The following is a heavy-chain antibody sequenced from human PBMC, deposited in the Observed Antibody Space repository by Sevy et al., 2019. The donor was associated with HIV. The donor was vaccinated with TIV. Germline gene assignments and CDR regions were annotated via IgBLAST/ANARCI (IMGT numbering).Heavy chain of an antibody. J-gene: IGHJ4*02. CDR3: ATLEYFYDTSGYSSGDY. V-gene: IGHV1-24*01. CDR1: GYTLSDLS. D-gene: IGHD3-22*01. CDR2: FDPEDGET. Sequence: ASVKVSCKVSGYTLSDLSMYWVRQAPGKGLEWMGGFDPEDGETIYAQKFQGRVTMPEDTSTDTAYMELSSLISEDTAVYYCATLEYFYDTSGYSSGDYWGQGTLVTVSS.